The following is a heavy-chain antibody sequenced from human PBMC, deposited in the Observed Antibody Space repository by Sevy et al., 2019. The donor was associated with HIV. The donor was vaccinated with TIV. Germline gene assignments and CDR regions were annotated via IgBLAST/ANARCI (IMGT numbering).Heavy chain of an antibody. V-gene: IGHV3-7*01. CDR3: ARLLGYCSSTSCWDWFDP. CDR1: GFTFSSYW. Sequence: GGCLRLSCAASGFTFSSYWMSWVRQAPGKGLEWVANIKQDGSEKYYVDSVKGRFTISRDNAKNSLYLQMNSLRAEDTAVYYCARLLGYCSSTSCWDWFDPWGQGTLVTVSS. J-gene: IGHJ5*02. CDR2: IKQDGSEK. D-gene: IGHD2-2*01.